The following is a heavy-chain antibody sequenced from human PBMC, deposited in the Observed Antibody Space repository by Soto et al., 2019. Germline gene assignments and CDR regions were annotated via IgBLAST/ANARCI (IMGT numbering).Heavy chain of an antibody. CDR1: GFTFPSYA. CDR3: ARVPPWGNSAGDYYIQHYDS. Sequence: DSVRVSYKSSGFTFPSYAIHWLRQAPGQRPQWMGWINGGSGNTKYSQDFQGRVTFTRDTFATTAYLELSSLRSEDTAVYYCARVPPWGNSAGDYYIQHYDSWGQGTLVTVSS. CDR2: INGGSGNT. V-gene: IGHV1-3*01. D-gene: IGHD3-10*01. J-gene: IGHJ4*02.